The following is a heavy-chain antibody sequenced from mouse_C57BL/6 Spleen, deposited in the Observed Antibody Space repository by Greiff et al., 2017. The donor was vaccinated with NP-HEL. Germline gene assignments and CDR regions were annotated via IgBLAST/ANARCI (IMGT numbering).Heavy chain of an antibody. CDR1: GFTFSNYW. V-gene: IGHV6-3*01. J-gene: IGHJ1*03. CDR3: TAEIYYGIYFDV. CDR2: IRLKSDNYAT. D-gene: IGHD2-1*01. Sequence: DVKLVESGGGLVQPGGSMKLSCVASGFTFSNYWMNWVRQSPEKGLEWVAQIRLKSDNYATHYAESVKGRFTISRDDSKSSVYLQMNNLRAEDTGIYYCTAEIYYGIYFDVWGTGTTVTVSS.